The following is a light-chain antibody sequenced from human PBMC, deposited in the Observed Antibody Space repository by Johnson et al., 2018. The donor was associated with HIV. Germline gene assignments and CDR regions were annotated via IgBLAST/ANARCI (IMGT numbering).Light chain of an antibody. V-gene: IGLV1-51*02. CDR2: QNN. Sequence: QSVLTQPPSVSAAPGQKVTISCSGSSSNIGNNYVSWYQQLPGTAPKLLIYQNNKRPSGIPDRFSGSKSGTSATLAITRLQTGDEADYYCGTWDSSLSGVFGTGTKVTFL. CDR1: SSNIGNNY. CDR3: GTWDSSLSGV. J-gene: IGLJ1*01.